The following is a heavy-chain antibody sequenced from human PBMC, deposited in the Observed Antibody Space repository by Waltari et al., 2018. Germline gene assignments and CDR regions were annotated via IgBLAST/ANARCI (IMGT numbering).Heavy chain of an antibody. J-gene: IGHJ3*02. CDR3: ARSGYYDSGGYSFGAFDI. CDR2: IHYSGSH. Sequence: QVQLQESGPGLVKPSETLSLTCTVSGGSISSHYWNWVRQPPGKGLEWIGYIHYSGSHNYNPSLKSRVTISGDTSKNQFSLKLSSVTAADTALYYCARSGYYDSGGYSFGAFDIWGQGTVVTVSS. D-gene: IGHD3-22*01. CDR1: GGSISSHY. V-gene: IGHV4-59*11.